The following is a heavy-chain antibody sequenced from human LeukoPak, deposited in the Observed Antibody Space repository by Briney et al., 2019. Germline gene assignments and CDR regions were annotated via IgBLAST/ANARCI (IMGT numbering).Heavy chain of an antibody. CDR2: IWSVGGAE. CDR1: GFPFSSYG. D-gene: IGHD6-19*01. J-gene: IGHJ4*02. CDR3: VGTGHLSSKGWDFNY. V-gene: IGHV3-33*01. Sequence: GGSLRLSCVASGFPFSSYGMHWVRQAPGKGLEWVAVIWSVGGAEYYADSVKGRFIISRDNSKNMLFLQMNSLRAEDTAVYYCVGTGHLSSKGWDFNYWGQGTLVTVSS.